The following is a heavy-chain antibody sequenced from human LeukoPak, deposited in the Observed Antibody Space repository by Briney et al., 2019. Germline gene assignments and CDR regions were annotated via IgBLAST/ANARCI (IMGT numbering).Heavy chain of an antibody. D-gene: IGHD3-9*01. CDR1: GFTFSTYW. V-gene: IGHV3-7*03. CDR2: IKQDGSEK. J-gene: IGHJ4*02. Sequence: GGSLRLSCAASGFTFSTYWMSWVRQAPGKGLEWVANIKQDGSEKYYVDSVKGRFTISRDNSRNTLYLQMNSLRVEDTAVYYCARDDIPIIWGQGTLVTVSS. CDR3: ARDDIPII.